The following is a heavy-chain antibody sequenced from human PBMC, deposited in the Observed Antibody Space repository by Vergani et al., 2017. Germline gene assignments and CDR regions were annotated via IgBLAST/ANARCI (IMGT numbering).Heavy chain of an antibody. CDR2: ISSSSSYI. D-gene: IGHD6-13*01. V-gene: IGHV3-21*04. CDR1: GFTFSSYS. CDR3: TFSSSWYFQH. J-gene: IGHJ1*01. Sequence: EVQLVESGGGLVKPGGSLRLSCAASGFTFSSYSMNWVRQAPGKGLEWVSSISSSSSYIYYADSVKGRFTISRDNAKNTLSLQMNSLRAEDTAVYYCTFSSSWYFQHWGQGTLVTVSS.